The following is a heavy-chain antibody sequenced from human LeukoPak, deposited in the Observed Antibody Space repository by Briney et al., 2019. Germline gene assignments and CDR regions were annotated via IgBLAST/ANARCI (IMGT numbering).Heavy chain of an antibody. V-gene: IGHV4-34*01. CDR1: GGSYSGYY. Sequence: SETLSLTCAVYGGSYSGYYWSWIRQPPGKGLEWIGKINHSGSTNYNPSLKSRVTISVDTSKNQFSLKLSSVTAADTAVYYCARDLRDFWSGYPFDYWGQGTLVTVSS. CDR2: INHSGST. J-gene: IGHJ4*02. CDR3: ARDLRDFWSGYPFDY. D-gene: IGHD3-3*01.